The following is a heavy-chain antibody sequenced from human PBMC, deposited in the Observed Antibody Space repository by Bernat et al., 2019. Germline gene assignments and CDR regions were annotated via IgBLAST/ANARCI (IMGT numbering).Heavy chain of an antibody. Sequence: QVQLVESGGGLVKPGGSLRLSCVASGFTFSDYYMSWIRQAPGKGLEWVSYISSSGSTIYYADSVKGRFTISRDNANNSLYLQMNSLRAEDTAVYYCAGVSSFFTVSTLGYFDGWGQGSLVTVS. CDR2: ISSSGSTI. D-gene: IGHD3-16*01. CDR3: AGVSSFFTVSTLGYFDG. V-gene: IGHV3-11*01. CDR1: GFTFSDYY. J-gene: IGHJ4*02.